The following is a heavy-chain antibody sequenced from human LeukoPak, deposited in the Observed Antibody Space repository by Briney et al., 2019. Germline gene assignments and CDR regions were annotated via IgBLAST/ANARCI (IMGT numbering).Heavy chain of an antibody. J-gene: IGHJ4*02. Sequence: GGSLRLSCAASGFTFSSYAMSWVRQAPGKGLEWVSAISGSGGSTYYADSVKGRFTTSRDNSKNTLYLQMNSLRAEDTAVYYCARGGDGYSIWNPFDYWGQGTLVTVSS. CDR2: ISGSGGST. CDR1: GFTFSSYA. D-gene: IGHD5-24*01. V-gene: IGHV3-23*01. CDR3: ARGGDGYSIWNPFDY.